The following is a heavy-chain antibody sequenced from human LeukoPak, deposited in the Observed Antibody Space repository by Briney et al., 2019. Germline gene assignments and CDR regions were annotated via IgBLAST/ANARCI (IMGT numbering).Heavy chain of an antibody. CDR1: GYTFTGHY. Sequence: ASVKVSCKASGYTFTGHYMHWVRQGPGQGPEWMGWINPKSGVTNYAQTLQGRVTMSRDTSISIVYMELSRLTLDDTAVYYCARALRYDDSSGYYAYWGQGTLASGSS. V-gene: IGHV1-2*02. D-gene: IGHD3-22*01. CDR2: INPKSGVT. CDR3: ARALRYDDSSGYYAY. J-gene: IGHJ4*01.